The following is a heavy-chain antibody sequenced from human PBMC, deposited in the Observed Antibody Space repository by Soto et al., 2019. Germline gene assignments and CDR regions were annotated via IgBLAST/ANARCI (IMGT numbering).Heavy chain of an antibody. CDR1: GYTFTSYA. CDR2: INAGNGNT. V-gene: IGHV1-3*01. D-gene: IGHD1-26*01. Sequence: GASVKVSCKASGYTFTSYAMHWVRQAPGQRLEWRGWINAGNGNTKYSQKFQGRVTITRDTSSSTAYMELSSLRSEDTPVYYCARSDQWDGAFDIWGPGTMVTVSS. J-gene: IGHJ3*02. CDR3: ARSDQWDGAFDI.